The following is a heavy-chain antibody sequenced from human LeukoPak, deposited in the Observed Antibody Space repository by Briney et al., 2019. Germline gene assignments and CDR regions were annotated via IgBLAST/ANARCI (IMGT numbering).Heavy chain of an antibody. CDR1: GFTFGSYG. CDR3: AKDPFSLQWLPHGYDY. CDR2: ISYDGSNK. V-gene: IGHV3-30*18. Sequence: GGSLRLSCAASGFTFGSYGMHWVRQAPGKGLEWVAVISYDGSNKYYADSVKGRFTISRDNSKNTLYLQMNSLRAEDTAVYYCAKDPFSLQWLPHGYDYWGQGTLVAVSS. D-gene: IGHD6-19*01. J-gene: IGHJ4*02.